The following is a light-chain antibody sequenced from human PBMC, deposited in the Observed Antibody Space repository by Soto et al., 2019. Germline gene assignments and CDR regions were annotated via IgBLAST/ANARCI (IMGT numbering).Light chain of an antibody. CDR2: GAS. Sequence: EIVLTQSPGTLSLSPGERATLSSRASRSFSSTYLAWYQQKPGQAPSLLIYGASSRATGIPDRFSGSGSGTDFTLTISRLEPEDFAVYYCQQYGSSPPYTFGQGTKLEIK. J-gene: IGKJ2*01. CDR1: RSFSSTY. CDR3: QQYGSSPPYT. V-gene: IGKV3-20*01.